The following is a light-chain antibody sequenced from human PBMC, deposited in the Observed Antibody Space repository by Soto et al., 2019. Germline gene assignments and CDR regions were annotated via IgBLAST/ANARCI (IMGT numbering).Light chain of an antibody. Sequence: QSALTQPASVSGSPGQSITISCTGTSSDVGSDNLVSWYQQHPGKAPKLMIYEGSKRPSGVSNRFSGSKSGNTASLTISGLQAEDEADYYCISYTTSSTLYVFGTGTKLTVL. CDR2: EGS. CDR1: SSDVGSDNL. J-gene: IGLJ1*01. V-gene: IGLV2-14*02. CDR3: ISYTTSSTLYV.